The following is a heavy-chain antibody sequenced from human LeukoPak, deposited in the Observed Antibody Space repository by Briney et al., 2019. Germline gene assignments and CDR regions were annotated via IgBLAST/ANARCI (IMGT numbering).Heavy chain of an antibody. D-gene: IGHD3-22*01. CDR1: GYTFTSYG. V-gene: IGHV1-18*01. CDR3: ARLGRDDSLEDYYGMDV. CDR2: ISAYNGNT. J-gene: IGHJ6*02. Sequence: RASVKVSCKASGYTFTSYGISWVRQAPGQGLEWMGWISAYNGNTNYAQKLQGRVTMTTDTSTSTAYMELRSLRSDDTAVYYCARLGRDDSLEDYYGMDVWGQGTTVTVSS.